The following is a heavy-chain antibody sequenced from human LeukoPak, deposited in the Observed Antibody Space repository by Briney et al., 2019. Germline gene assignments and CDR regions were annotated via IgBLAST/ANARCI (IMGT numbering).Heavy chain of an antibody. Sequence: SGPTLVNPTETLTLTCTVSGFSLSNASMGVSWIRQPPGKALEWLAHIFSNDEKSYSTSLKSRLTISKDTSKSQVVLTMTNMDPVDTATYYCARGSGWYGGEYYFDYWGQGTLVTVSS. V-gene: IGHV2-26*01. D-gene: IGHD6-19*01. J-gene: IGHJ4*02. CDR2: IFSNDEK. CDR1: GFSLSNASMG. CDR3: ARGSGWYGGEYYFDY.